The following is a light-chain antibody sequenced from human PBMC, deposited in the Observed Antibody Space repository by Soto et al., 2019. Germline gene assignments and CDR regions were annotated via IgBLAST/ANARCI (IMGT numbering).Light chain of an antibody. V-gene: IGLV6-57*04. CDR1: SGSIASNY. J-gene: IGLJ1*01. CDR3: QSYDSSDFYV. Sequence: NLLLAHPHSVSESPGKTVTISCTPNSGSIASNYVQRYQQRPDSAPTTGIYADIQRPSGVTDRFSGSIDGSSISAFLTLSQLQPGDEADSYRQSYDSSDFYVFGTGTKVTVL. CDR2: ADI.